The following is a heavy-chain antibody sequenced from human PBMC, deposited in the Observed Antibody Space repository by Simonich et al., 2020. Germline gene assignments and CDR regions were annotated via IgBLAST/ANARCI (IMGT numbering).Heavy chain of an antibody. Sequence: EVQLVQSGAEVKKPGESLKISCKGSGYSFTSYWIGWVSQMPGKGLEGLGILLPVDSATRSSPSFQGQVTISADKSISTAYLQWSSLKASDTAMYYCVRPDSGYDYFDYWGQGTLVTVSS. CDR3: VRPDSGYDYFDY. D-gene: IGHD5-12*01. CDR2: LLPVDSAT. J-gene: IGHJ4*02. V-gene: IGHV5-51*03. CDR1: GYSFTSYW.